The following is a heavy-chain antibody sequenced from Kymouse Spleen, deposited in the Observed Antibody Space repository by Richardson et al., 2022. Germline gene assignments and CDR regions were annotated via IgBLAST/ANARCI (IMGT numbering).Heavy chain of an antibody. CDR2: IWYDGSNK. D-gene: IGHD5-18,IGHD5-18*01. CDR3: AREDTAMGPDY. Sequence: QVQLVESGGGVVQPGRSLRLSCAASGFTFSSYGMHWVRQAPGKGLEWVAVIWYDGSNKYYADSVKGRFTISRDNSKNTLYLQMNSLRAEDTAVYYCAREDTAMGPDYWGQGTLVTVSS. V-gene: IGHV3-33*01. J-gene: IGHJ4*02. CDR1: GFTFSSYG.